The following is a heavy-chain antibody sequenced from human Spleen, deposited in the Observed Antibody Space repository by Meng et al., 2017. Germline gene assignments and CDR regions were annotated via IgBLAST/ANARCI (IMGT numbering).Heavy chain of an antibody. J-gene: IGHJ4*02. CDR1: GFTFSSYE. D-gene: IGHD3-10*01. CDR3: AGAGIGEGIN. V-gene: IGHV4-38-2*01. CDR2: IYHSGST. Sequence: ESLKISCAASGFTFSSYEMNWVRQAPGKGLEWIGSIYHSGSTYYNPSLKSRVTISVDTSKNQFSLKLSSVTAADTAVYYCAGAGIGEGINWGQGTLVTVSS.